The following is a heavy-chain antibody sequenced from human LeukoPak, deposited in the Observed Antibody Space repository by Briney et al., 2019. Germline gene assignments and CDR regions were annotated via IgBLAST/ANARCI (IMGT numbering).Heavy chain of an antibody. Sequence: ASVKVSCKASGYTFTRYGISWVRQAPGQGLEWMGWISAYNGNTNYAQKLQGRVTMTTDTSTSTAYMELRSLRSDDTAVYYCARGHSIVVVPAAPPDYWGQGTLVTVSS. J-gene: IGHJ4*02. D-gene: IGHD2-2*01. V-gene: IGHV1-18*01. CDR1: GYTFTRYG. CDR3: ARGHSIVVVPAAPPDY. CDR2: ISAYNGNT.